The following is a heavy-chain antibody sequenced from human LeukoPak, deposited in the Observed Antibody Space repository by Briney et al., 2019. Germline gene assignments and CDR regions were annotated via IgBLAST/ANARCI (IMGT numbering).Heavy chain of an antibody. CDR1: GDSFSSYY. J-gene: IGHJ6*02. Sequence: SETLSLTCTVSGDSFSSYYWTWIRQPPGRGLAWIGYSDSSKYNPSLQSRVTISTDTSKRHFSLTLSSVTAADSAVYYCARTRRHYYGSGKNVNSWPAGLDVWGQGTTVTVS. D-gene: IGHD3-10*01. CDR2: SDSS. CDR3: ARTRRHYYGSGKNVNSWPAGLDV. V-gene: IGHV4-59*01.